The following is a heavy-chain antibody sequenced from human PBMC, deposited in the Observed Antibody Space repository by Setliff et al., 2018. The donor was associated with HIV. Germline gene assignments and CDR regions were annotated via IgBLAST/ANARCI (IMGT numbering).Heavy chain of an antibody. Sequence: PGGSLRLSCAASGFTISDYWMTWVRQVSGKGLEWVSSIGTAGDTYYLGSVKGRFTISRENAKNSLYLLMNSLRAEDTAVYYCAIGLLTGEIDYWGQGTLVTVSS. CDR3: AIGLLTGEIDY. CDR1: GFTISDYW. J-gene: IGHJ4*02. CDR2: IGTAGDT. D-gene: IGHD3-9*01. V-gene: IGHV3-13*01.